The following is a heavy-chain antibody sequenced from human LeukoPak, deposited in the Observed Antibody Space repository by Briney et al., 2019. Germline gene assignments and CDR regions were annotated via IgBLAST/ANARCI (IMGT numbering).Heavy chain of an antibody. CDR3: ARDFATFLDY. D-gene: IGHD3-16*01. J-gene: IGHJ4*02. V-gene: IGHV4-34*01. CDR2: INHSGST. CDR1: GGSFSGYY. Sequence: ASETLSLTCAVYGGSFSGYYWSWIRQPPGKGLEWIGEINHSGSTNYNPSLKSRVTISVDTSKNQFSLKLSSVTAADTAVYYCARDFATFLDYWGQGTLVTVSS.